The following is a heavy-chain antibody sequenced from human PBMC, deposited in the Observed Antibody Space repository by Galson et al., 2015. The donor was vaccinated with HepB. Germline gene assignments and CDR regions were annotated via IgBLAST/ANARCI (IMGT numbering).Heavy chain of an antibody. V-gene: IGHV3-30-3*01. CDR2: ISYDGSNK. CDR3: ASESYDWNDDTVGTFDF. J-gene: IGHJ3*01. CDR1: GFTFSSYA. D-gene: IGHD1-20*01. Sequence: SLRLSCAASGFTFSSYAMHWVRQAPGKGLEWVAVISYDGSNKYYADSVKGRFTISRDNSKKTVYLQMNSLRAEDTAEYYCASESYDWNDDTVGTFDFWGQGTMVTVSS.